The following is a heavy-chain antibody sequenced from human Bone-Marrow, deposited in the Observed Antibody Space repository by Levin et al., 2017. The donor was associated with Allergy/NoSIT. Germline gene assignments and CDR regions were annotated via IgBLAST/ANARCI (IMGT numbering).Heavy chain of an antibody. Sequence: GGSLRLSCAAAGFAFSNYAVNWIRQTPGGSLEWVSSISGNGRVTYYADSVKGRFTISRDNSKDTLYLQMTGLRGEDTARYYCTKVRGSGYCSYADCQDFDLWGRGTLVSVTS. CDR1: GFAFSNYA. V-gene: IGHV3-23*01. CDR2: ISGNGRVT. CDR3: TKVRGSGYCSYADCQDFDL. J-gene: IGHJ4*02. D-gene: IGHD2-2*03.